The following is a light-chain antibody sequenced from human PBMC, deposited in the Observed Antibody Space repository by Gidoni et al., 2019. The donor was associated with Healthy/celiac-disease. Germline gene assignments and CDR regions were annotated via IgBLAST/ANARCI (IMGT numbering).Light chain of an antibody. V-gene: IGKV3-11*01. Sequence: EIVLTQSPATLSLSPGERATLSCRASQSVSSYLAGYQQKPGQAPRLLIYDASTRATGIPARFSGSGSGSDFTLTISSLEPEDFAVYYCQQRSNWPPFTFGPGTKVDIK. CDR2: DAS. CDR1: QSVSSY. J-gene: IGKJ3*01. CDR3: QQRSNWPPFT.